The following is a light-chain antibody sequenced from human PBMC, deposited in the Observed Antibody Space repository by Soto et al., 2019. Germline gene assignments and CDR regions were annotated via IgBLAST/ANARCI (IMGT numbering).Light chain of an antibody. V-gene: IGKV3-11*01. CDR2: DAS. CDR3: QQRSNWPRT. J-gene: IGKJ1*01. Sequence: EIVLTQSQGSLSLSPGVRATLSCRASQCVSKYLVWYQQKPGQAPRLLIIDASNRATAIPARFSGSGSGTDYTLTSSSLEPEDFAVYYCQQRSNWPRTFGQGTKVEIK. CDR1: QCVSKY.